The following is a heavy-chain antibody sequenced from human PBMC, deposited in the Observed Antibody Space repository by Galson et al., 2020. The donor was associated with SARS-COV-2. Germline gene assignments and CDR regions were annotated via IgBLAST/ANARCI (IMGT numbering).Heavy chain of an antibody. V-gene: IGHV2-5*01. CDR2: IFWNDNQ. Sequence: SGPTLVKPTQTLTLTCTFSGFSLTTSAVGVGWIRQPPGKALEWLAHIFWNDNQVYSPFLNSRLTITKDPSKNQVVLTLTNVDPADTATYYCAHRLDSGENWAFVDYWGQGVLVTVSS. CDR3: AHRLDSGENWAFVDY. D-gene: IGHD7-27*01. J-gene: IGHJ4*02. CDR1: GFSLTTSAVG.